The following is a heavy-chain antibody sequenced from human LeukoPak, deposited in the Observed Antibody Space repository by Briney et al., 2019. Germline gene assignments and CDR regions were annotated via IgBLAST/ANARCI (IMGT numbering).Heavy chain of an antibody. Sequence: ASVKVSCKASGYTFTGYYMHWVRQAPGQGLEWMGWINPNSGGINYAQKFQGRVTMTRDTSISTAYMELSRLRSDDTAVYYCARAARTNAFDIWGQGTMVTVSS. D-gene: IGHD1-14*01. J-gene: IGHJ3*02. CDR3: ARAARTNAFDI. CDR1: GYTFTGYY. V-gene: IGHV1-2*02. CDR2: INPNSGGI.